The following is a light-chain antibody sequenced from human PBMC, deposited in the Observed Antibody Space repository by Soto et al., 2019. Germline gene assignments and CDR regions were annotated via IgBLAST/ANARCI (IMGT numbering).Light chain of an antibody. J-gene: IGKJ2*01. Sequence: EIVLTQSPGTLSLSPGERATLSCRASQSVNNVYLAWYQQKPGQAPRLLIYDVSSRATGIPDRFSGSGSGTDVTLTISRLEPEDFAVDYCQQSGTSPRTFGQGTKLEIK. CDR1: QSVNNVY. V-gene: IGKV3-20*01. CDR3: QQSGTSPRT. CDR2: DVS.